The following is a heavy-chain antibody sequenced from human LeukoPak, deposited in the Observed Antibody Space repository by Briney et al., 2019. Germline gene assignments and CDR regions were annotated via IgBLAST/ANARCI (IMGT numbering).Heavy chain of an antibody. V-gene: IGHV3-21*01. CDR1: RFTFSSYS. CDR2: MRSSSSYI. Sequence: GGSLRLSCAASRFTFSSYSMNWVRQAPGKGLEWVSSMRSSSSYIYYADSVKGRFTISRDNAKNSLYLQMNSLRAEDTAVYYCARDMTTVTTRIYGMDVWGQGTTVTVSS. D-gene: IGHD4-11*01. J-gene: IGHJ6*02. CDR3: ARDMTTVTTRIYGMDV.